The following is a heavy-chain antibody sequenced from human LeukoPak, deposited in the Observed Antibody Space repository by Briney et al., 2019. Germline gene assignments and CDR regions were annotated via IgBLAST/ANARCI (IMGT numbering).Heavy chain of an antibody. CDR2: ISSSGSYI. Sequence: PGGSLRLSCAASGFSFITYSMNWVRQAPGKGLEWVAAISSSGSYIYYADSVKGRFTISRDDAKKSLYLQMNSLRAEDTAVYYCARAAIAAARIYYYMDVWGKGTTVTVSS. CDR1: GFSFITYS. V-gene: IGHV3-21*01. D-gene: IGHD6-13*01. CDR3: ARAAIAAARIYYYMDV. J-gene: IGHJ6*03.